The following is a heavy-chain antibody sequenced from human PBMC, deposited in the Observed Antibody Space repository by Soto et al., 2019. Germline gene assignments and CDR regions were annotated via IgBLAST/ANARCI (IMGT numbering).Heavy chain of an antibody. Sequence: SETLSLTCAVSGGSISSGGYSWSWIRQPPGKGLEWIGYIYHSGSTYYNPSLKSRVTISVDTSKNQFSLKLSSVTAADTAVYYCARALPEVGPQRTLFDYWGQGTLVTVS. CDR1: GGSISSGGYS. V-gene: IGHV4-30-2*05. CDR3: ARALPEVGPQRTLFDY. CDR2: IYHSGST. J-gene: IGHJ4*02. D-gene: IGHD1-26*01.